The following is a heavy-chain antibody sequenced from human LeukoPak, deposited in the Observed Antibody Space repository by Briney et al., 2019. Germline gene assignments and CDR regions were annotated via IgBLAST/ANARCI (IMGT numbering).Heavy chain of an antibody. J-gene: IGHJ4*02. CDR3: AKAGRGVRGVIYTGVDY. V-gene: IGHV3-23*01. CDR1: GFIFSNNI. Sequence: GGSLRLSCAASGFIFSNNIMSWVRQAPGKGLEGVSAISGSGGSTYYADSVKGRFTISRDNSKNTLYMQMNSLRAEDTAVYYCAKAGRGVRGVIYTGVDYWGQGTLATVSS. D-gene: IGHD3-10*01. CDR2: ISGSGGST.